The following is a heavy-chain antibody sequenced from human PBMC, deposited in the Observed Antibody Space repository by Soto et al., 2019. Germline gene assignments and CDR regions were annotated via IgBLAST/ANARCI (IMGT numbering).Heavy chain of an antibody. CDR1: GGSFGSSA. CDR2: IIPVFDKA. CDR3: ARLRREWGDAFDL. V-gene: IGHV1-69*01. J-gene: IGHJ3*01. Sequence: QVQLVQSGADVKKPGSSVKVSCKTSGGSFGSSAISWVRQAPAQGLEWMGEIIPVFDKANYAQNFQGRLTITADELTGTVFMELSSLRSEETAVYFCARLRREWGDAFDLWGLGTFVTVSS. D-gene: IGHD3-3*01.